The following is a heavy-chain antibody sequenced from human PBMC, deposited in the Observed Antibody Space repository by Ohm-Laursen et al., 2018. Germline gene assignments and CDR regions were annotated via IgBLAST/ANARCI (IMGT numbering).Heavy chain of an antibody. J-gene: IGHJ4*02. CDR3: ATSPHDIMSSKDY. D-gene: IGHD3-9*01. Sequence: SQTLSLTRTVSGASMSSNYWTWIRQPAGKGLEWVGYLYYSGTTYYNPSLKSRVTMSVDTSKNQFSVKLTSVTAVDTAVYYCATSPHDIMSSKDYWGQGTLVTVSS. V-gene: IGHV4-59*04. CDR2: LYYSGTT. CDR1: GASMSSNY.